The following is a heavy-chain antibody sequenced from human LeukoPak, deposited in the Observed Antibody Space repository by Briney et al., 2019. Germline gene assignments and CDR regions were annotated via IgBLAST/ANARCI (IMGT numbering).Heavy chain of an antibody. CDR1: GFTFSNAW. D-gene: IGHD5-12*01. CDR3: TTGGSRYTAYDYFDF. CDR2: IKSKTDGETT. V-gene: IGHV3-15*01. Sequence: GGSLRLSCAASGFTFSNAWLSWVRQAPGKGLEWVGRIKSKTDGETTDYAAPVKGRFTISRDDSKNTLYLQMSSLKTEDTAVYYFTTGGSRYTAYDYFDFWGQEPLVTVSS. J-gene: IGHJ4*02.